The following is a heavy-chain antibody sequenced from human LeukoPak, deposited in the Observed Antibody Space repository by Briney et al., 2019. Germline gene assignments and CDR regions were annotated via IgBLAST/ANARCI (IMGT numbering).Heavy chain of an antibody. CDR3: VKRAGTYFDY. J-gene: IGHJ4*02. Sequence: PSETLSLTCTVSRGSMTGYYWSWIRQPPGKELEYIGYIHYSGSTNYNPSLKSRATISIDTSKNQFSPRLSSVSAADTALYYCVKRAGTYFDYWGQGILVTVSS. D-gene: IGHD1-26*01. CDR2: IHYSGST. CDR1: RGSMTGYY. V-gene: IGHV4-59*01.